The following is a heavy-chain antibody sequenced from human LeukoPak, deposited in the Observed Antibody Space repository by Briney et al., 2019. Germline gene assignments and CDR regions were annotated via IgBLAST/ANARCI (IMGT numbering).Heavy chain of an antibody. CDR1: GFTFSSYE. J-gene: IGHJ6*02. D-gene: IGHD2-2*01. V-gene: IGHV3-48*03. CDR3: SKKKARPPYWRNTRCPVRYQGMDL. Sequence: PGGSLRLSCAASGFTFSSYEMNWVRQAPGKGLEWVSYISSSGSTIYYADSVKGRFTISRDNAKNSLYLQMNSLRAEDTAVYYFSKKKARPPYWRNTRCPVRYQGMDLWGPGNHGHRLF. CDR2: ISSSGSTI.